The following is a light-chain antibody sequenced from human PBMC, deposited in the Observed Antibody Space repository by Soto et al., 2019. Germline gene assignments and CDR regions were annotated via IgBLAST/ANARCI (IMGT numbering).Light chain of an antibody. Sequence: EIVLTQSPATLSLSPGERATLSCRASQSVSSNLAWYQQKPGQAPRLLIYGASNRATGIPARFSGSGSGTDFTLTISSLQPEDFASYYCQQSYSLPRTFGQGTKVDIK. CDR2: GAS. J-gene: IGKJ1*01. CDR3: QQSYSLPRT. V-gene: IGKV3-11*01. CDR1: QSVSSN.